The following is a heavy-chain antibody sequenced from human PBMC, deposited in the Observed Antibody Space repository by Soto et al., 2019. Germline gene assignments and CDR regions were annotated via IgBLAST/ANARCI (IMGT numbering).Heavy chain of an antibody. Sequence: QVQLVESGRGVVQPGRSLRLSCAASGFTFSSYGMHWVRQAPGKGLEWVAVISYDGSNKYYADSVKGRFTISRDNSKKTLYLQMSRLRAEDTAVYYCANAKGLSDWNDVKYYWGQGTLVTFSS. CDR3: ANAKGLSDWNDVKYY. CDR2: ISYDGSNK. J-gene: IGHJ4*02. CDR1: GFTFSSYG. V-gene: IGHV3-30*18. D-gene: IGHD1-1*01.